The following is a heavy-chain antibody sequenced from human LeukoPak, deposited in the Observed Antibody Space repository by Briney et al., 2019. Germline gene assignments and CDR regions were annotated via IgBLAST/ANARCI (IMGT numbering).Heavy chain of an antibody. CDR2: IVVGSGNT. Sequence: ASVKVSCKASGFTFTSFAVQWVRQARGQRLEWIGWIVVGSGNTNYAQKFQERVTITRDMSTSTAYTELSSLRSEDTAVYYCAAAGYDFWSGYSNAFDIWGQGTMVTVSS. D-gene: IGHD3-3*01. CDR1: GFTFTSFA. CDR3: AAAGYDFWSGYSNAFDI. V-gene: IGHV1-58*01. J-gene: IGHJ3*02.